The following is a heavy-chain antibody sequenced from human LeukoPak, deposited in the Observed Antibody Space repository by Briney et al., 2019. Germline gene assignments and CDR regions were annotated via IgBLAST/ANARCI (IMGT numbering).Heavy chain of an antibody. CDR3: ASPSLLWFGDDYYYYGMDV. J-gene: IGHJ6*02. D-gene: IGHD3-10*01. CDR1: GYTFTSYG. Sequence: ASVKVSFKASGYTFTSYGISWVRQAPGQGREWMGWISAYNGNTNYAQKLQGRVTMTTDTSTGTAYMELRSLRSDDTAVYYCASPSLLWFGDDYYYYGMDVWGQGTTVTVSS. V-gene: IGHV1-18*01. CDR2: ISAYNGNT.